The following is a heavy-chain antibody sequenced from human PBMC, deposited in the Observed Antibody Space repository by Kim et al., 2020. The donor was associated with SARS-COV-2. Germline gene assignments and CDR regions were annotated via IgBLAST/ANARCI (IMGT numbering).Heavy chain of an antibody. CDR2: INCNGGST. D-gene: IGHD6-19*01. J-gene: IGHJ3*02. Sequence: GGSLRLSCAASGFTFDDYGMSWVRQAPGKGLEWVSGINCNGGSTGYADSVKGRFTISRDNAKNSLYLQMNSLRAEDTALYYCARDVDGGIEVAVAVRGGAFEIWGQGTMVTVSS. CDR1: GFTFDDYG. CDR3: ARDVDGGIEVAVAVRGGAFEI. V-gene: IGHV3-20*04.